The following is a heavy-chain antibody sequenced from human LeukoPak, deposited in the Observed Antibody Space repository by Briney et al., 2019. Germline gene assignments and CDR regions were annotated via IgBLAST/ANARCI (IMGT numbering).Heavy chain of an antibody. CDR1: GGSISSYY. CDR3: ARGFITMREYYFDY. J-gene: IGHJ4*02. Sequence: SETLSLTCSVSGGSISSYYWSWIRQPPGKGLEWIGYIYYSGSTNYNSSLKSRVTISVDTSKNQFSLKLSSVTAADTAVYYCARGFITMREYYFDYWGQGTLVTVSS. V-gene: IGHV4-59*01. D-gene: IGHD3-22*01. CDR2: IYYSGST.